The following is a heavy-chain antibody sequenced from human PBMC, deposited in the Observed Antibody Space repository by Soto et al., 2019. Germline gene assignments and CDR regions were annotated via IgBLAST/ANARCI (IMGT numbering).Heavy chain of an antibody. CDR1: GYTFTSYA. D-gene: IGHD1-7*01. CDR3: ARDQNNWNYPSPFDY. CDR2: INAGNGNT. V-gene: IGHV1-3*01. Sequence: ASVKVSCKASGYTFTSYAMHWVRQAPGQRLEWMGWINAGNGNTKYSQKFQGRVTITRDTSASTAYMELSSLRSEDTAVYYCARDQNNWNYPSPFDYWGQATLVTVSS. J-gene: IGHJ4*02.